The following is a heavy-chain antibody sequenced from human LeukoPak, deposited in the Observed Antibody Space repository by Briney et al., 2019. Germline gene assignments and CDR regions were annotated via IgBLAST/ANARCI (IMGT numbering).Heavy chain of an antibody. D-gene: IGHD3-10*01. Sequence: WGSLRLSCASSGWTFDDYGISWVRQAPAKGLEWVSGISGSGCSTFYADSVKGRCHISRENSRNTLYLQMNSLRAEDTAVYYCASHVGFGELHVDYWGQGTLVTVSS. CDR1: GWTFDDYG. CDR3: ASHVGFGELHVDY. V-gene: IGHV3-23*01. CDR2: ISGSGCST. J-gene: IGHJ4*02.